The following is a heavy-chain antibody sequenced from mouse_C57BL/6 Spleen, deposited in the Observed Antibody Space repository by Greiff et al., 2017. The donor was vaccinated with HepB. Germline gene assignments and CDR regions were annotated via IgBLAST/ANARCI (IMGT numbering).Heavy chain of an antibody. D-gene: IGHD2-1*01. J-gene: IGHJ1*03. CDR1: GYTFTDYE. CDR3: TRDGNYYFDV. CDR2: IDPETGGT. Sequence: QVHVKQSGAELVRPGASVTLSCKASGYTFTDYEMHWVKQTPVHGLEWIGAIDPETGGTAYNQKFKGKAILTADKSSSTAYMELRSLTSEDSAVYCCTRDGNYYFDVWGTGTTVTVSS. V-gene: IGHV1-15*01.